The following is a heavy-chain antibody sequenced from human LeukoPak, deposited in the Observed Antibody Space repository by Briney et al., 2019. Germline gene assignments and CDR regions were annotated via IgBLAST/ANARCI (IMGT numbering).Heavy chain of an antibody. CDR1: GGTICSYY. CDR3: ASIVRPKHSSSSYDYGMDV. V-gene: IGHV4-59*08. D-gene: IGHD6-13*01. J-gene: IGHJ6*02. CDR2: LYYSGRT. Sequence: SETLSLTRTVYGGTICSYYWMWLPPPPGMGRVGLGNLYYSGRTNYTPALKSRVTISADTSKNQFSLKLSSGTAADTAVYYCASIVRPKHSSSSYDYGMDVWGQGTTVTVSS.